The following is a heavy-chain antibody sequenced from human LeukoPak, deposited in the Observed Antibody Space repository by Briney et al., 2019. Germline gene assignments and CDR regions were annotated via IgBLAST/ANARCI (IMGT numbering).Heavy chain of an antibody. CDR1: GYTFTIYG. V-gene: IGHV1-18*01. Sequence: ASVSVSCTASGYTFTIYGISWVRQAPGQGLEWMGWISAYNGNTNYAQKLQGKVTMTTDPSTSTAYMELRSLRSDDTAVYYCARGSGFYGSYYFDYWGQGPLVTVSS. CDR3: ARGSGFYGSYYFDY. J-gene: IGHJ4*02. CDR2: ISAYNGNT. D-gene: IGHD2/OR15-2a*01.